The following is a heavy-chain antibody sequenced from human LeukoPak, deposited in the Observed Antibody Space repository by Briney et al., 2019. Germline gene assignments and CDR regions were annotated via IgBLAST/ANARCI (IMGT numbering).Heavy chain of an antibody. CDR2: IYYSGST. J-gene: IGHJ5*02. D-gene: IGHD5-24*01. CDR1: GGSISSYY. CDR3: ARVHGGYNYLFWFDP. Sequence: SETLSLTCTVSGGSISSYYWSWIRQPPGEGLEWIGYIYYSGSTNYNPSLKSRVTISVDTSKNQFSLKLSSVTAADTAVYYCARVHGGYNYLFWFDPWGQGTLVTVSS. V-gene: IGHV4-59*01.